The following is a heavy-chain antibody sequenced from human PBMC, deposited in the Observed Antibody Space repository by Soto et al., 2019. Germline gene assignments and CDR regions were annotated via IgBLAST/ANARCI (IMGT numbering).Heavy chain of an antibody. J-gene: IGHJ4*02. D-gene: IGHD3-10*01. CDR2: ISGSGGNG. CDR3: AKNKESSHYGSGVPGY. V-gene: IGHV3-23*04. Sequence: VQVVESGGGVVQPGGSLRLSCTASGFIFSSYPMSWVRQAPGKGLEWVSDISGSGGNGYYADSVKGRFTISRDNSKNTLYLQMDSLRAEDTAVYYCAKNKESSHYGSGVPGYWGQGTLVTVSS. CDR1: GFIFSSYP.